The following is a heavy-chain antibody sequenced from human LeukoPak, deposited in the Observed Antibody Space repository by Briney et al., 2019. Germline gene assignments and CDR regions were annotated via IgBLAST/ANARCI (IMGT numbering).Heavy chain of an antibody. CDR3: SRSYSSGWDFDY. CDR1: GDSVSSNSAA. D-gene: IGHD6-19*01. V-gene: IGHV6-1*01. CDR2: TYYRSKWYN. Sequence: SQTLSLTCAISGDSVSSNSAAWNWIRQSPSRGLEWLGRTYYRSKWYNDYAVSVKSRITIKPDTSKNQFSLQLNSVTPEDASLYYCSRSYSSGWDFDYWGQGTLVTVSS. J-gene: IGHJ4*02.